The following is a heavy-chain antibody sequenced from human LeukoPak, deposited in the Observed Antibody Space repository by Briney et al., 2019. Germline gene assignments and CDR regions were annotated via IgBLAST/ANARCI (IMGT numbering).Heavy chain of an antibody. V-gene: IGHV4-34*01. J-gene: IGHJ4*02. CDR3: ARDNGDYVLDY. Sequence: PSETLSLTCAVYGGSFSGYYWSWIRQPPGKGLEWIGEINHSGSTNYNPSLKSRVTISVDTSKNQFSLKLSSVTAADTAVYYCARDNGDYVLDYWGQGTLVTVSS. CDR1: GGSFSGYY. CDR2: INHSGST. D-gene: IGHD4-17*01.